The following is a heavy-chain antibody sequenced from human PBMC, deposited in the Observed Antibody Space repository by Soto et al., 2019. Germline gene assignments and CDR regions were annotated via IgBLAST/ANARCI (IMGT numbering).Heavy chain of an antibody. CDR3: AKGGEGFCSGTSCVYFADA. CDR1: GFTFRTYA. Sequence: EVQRLDSGGGLVPPGGSLRLSCAASGFTFRTYAMSWVRQAPGKGLERVSTISDSGTTYYANSVKGRFPIARDNSRNTPDRQISGLSGEDTSVYYCAKGGEGFCSGTSCVYFADAWGQGDLVTVSS. D-gene: IGHD2-15*01. CDR2: ISDSGTT. V-gene: IGHV3-23*01. J-gene: IGHJ5*02.